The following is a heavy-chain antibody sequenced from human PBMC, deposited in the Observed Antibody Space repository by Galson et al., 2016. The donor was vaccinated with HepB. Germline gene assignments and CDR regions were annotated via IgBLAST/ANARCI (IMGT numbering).Heavy chain of an antibody. V-gene: IGHV3-21*01. CDR2: ISSSSSYI. J-gene: IGHJ2*01. Sequence: SLRLSCAASGFTFSRYGMHWVRQAPGKGLEWVSSISSSSSYIYYADSVKGRFTISRDTAKQSLYLQMNSLRADDTAVYFCARGAIHSGTYGWYFDLWGRGTLVTVSS. D-gene: IGHD1-26*01. CDR3: ARGAIHSGTYGWYFDL. CDR1: GFTFSRYG.